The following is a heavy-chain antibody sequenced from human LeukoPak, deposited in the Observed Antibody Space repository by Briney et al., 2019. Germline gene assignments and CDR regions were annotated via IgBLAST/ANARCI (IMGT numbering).Heavy chain of an antibody. J-gene: IGHJ4*02. D-gene: IGHD6-19*01. Sequence: PGRSLRLSCAASGFTFSGHGMHWIRQAPGKGLEGVAVICHDGSKQLYADSVKGRFSISRDDSTSTLYLQMNSLRAEDTAVYYCAREDSSGWFSAYWGQGTLVTVSS. CDR3: AREDSSGWFSAY. CDR2: ICHDGSKQ. V-gene: IGHV3-33*01. CDR1: GFTFSGHG.